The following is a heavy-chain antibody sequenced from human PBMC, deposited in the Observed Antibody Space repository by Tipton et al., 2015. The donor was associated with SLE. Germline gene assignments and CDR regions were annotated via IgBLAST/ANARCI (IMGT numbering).Heavy chain of an antibody. CDR3: ANDYGGSRGYDNCFDP. Sequence: TLSLTCDVSGDSVSSDKWWSWVRQSPGKGLEWIAYIHSSGSTNYNPSLKSRVTISADTSKNQFSLKVSSVTAADSAVYYCANDYGGSRGYDNCFDPWGQGILVTVSS. D-gene: IGHD5-12*01. CDR2: IHSSGST. J-gene: IGHJ5*02. V-gene: IGHV4-4*02. CDR1: GDSVSSDKW.